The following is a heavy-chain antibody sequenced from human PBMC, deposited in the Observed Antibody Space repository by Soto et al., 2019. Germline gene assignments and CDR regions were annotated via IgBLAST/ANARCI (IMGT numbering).Heavy chain of an antibody. D-gene: IGHD3-3*01. CDR2: IYWDDDK. J-gene: IGHJ4*02. CDR1: GFSLTTSGVG. Sequence: QITLNESGPTQVKPRQTLTLTCTFSGFSLTTSGVGVSWIRQSPGKAPEWLALIYWDDDKRYSPSLKSRLTITKDTPKNQVVLTMADLDPADTATYYCAHRVLRTVFGLVTTTAIYFDSWGQGTPVAVSS. CDR3: AHRVLRTVFGLVTTTAIYFDS. V-gene: IGHV2-5*02.